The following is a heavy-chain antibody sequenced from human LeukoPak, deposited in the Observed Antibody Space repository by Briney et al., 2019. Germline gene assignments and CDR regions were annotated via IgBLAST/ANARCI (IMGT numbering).Heavy chain of an antibody. CDR3: TTELAGYRSSWYQWDYFDY. J-gene: IGHJ4*02. Sequence: RSGGSLRLSCAASGFTFSSYWMSWVRQAPGKGLEWVGRIRSKGDGGTPEYAAPVIGRFSMSRDDSKNMVYLQMSSLKTEDTAVYYCTTELAGYRSSWYQWDYFDYWGQGTLVTVSS. V-gene: IGHV3-15*01. D-gene: IGHD6-13*01. CDR2: IRSKGDGGTP. CDR1: GFTFSSYW.